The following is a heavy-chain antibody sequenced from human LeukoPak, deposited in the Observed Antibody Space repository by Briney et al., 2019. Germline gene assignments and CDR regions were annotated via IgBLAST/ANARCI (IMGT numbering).Heavy chain of an antibody. CDR1: GYTFTSYA. D-gene: IGHD6-13*01. J-gene: IGHJ5*02. V-gene: IGHV1-3*01. Sequence: ASVKVSCKASGYTFTSYAMHWVRQAPGQRLEWMGWINAGNGNTKYSQKFQGRVTITRDTSASTAYMELSSLRSDDTAVYYCARVSSSSWGTNWFDPWGQGTLVTVSS. CDR2: INAGNGNT. CDR3: ARVSSSSWGTNWFDP.